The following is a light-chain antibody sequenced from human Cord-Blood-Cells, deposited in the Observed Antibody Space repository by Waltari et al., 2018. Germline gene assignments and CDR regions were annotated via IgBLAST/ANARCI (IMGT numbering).Light chain of an antibody. CDR3: QQYNSYST. V-gene: IGKV1-5*03. Sequence: DIQMTQSPSTLSASVGDRVTITCRASQSISSWLGWYQQKPGKAPKRLINKASSLESGVPSRFSGSGSGTEFALTISSLQPDDFATYYCQQYNSYSTFGQGTKVEIK. CDR1: QSISSW. J-gene: IGKJ1*01. CDR2: KAS.